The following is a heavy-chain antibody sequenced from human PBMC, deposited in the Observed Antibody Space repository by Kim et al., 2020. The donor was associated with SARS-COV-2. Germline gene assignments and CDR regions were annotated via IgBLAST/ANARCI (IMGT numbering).Heavy chain of an antibody. CDR3: ARRCSSTSCFHFDY. D-gene: IGHD2-2*01. V-gene: IGHV4-34*01. J-gene: IGHJ4*02. Sequence: NPPPKSRVTIAVDTSKNQFSLKLNSVTAADTAVYYCARRCSSTSCFHFDYWGQGTLVTVSS.